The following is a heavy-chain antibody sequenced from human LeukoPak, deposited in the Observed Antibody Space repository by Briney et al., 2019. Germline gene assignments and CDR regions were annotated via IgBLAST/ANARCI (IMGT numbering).Heavy chain of an antibody. J-gene: IGHJ6*02. V-gene: IGHV3-20*01. CDR3: ARDRRHPQYYDFWSGYYGYYYYGMDV. CDR1: GFTFDDYG. D-gene: IGHD3-3*01. CDR2: INWNGGST. Sequence: GGSLRLSCAASGFTFDDYGMSWVRHAPGKGLEWVSGINWNGGSTGYADSVKGRFTISRDNAKNSLYLQMNSLRAEDTALYHCARDRRHPQYYDFWSGYYGYYYYGMDVWGQGTTVTVSS.